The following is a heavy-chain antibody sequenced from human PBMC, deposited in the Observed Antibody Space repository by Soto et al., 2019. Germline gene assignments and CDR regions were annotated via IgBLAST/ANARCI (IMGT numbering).Heavy chain of an antibody. CDR1: GGSISSGGYS. CDR3: ARATYGSGSYYNDAFDY. J-gene: IGHJ4*02. D-gene: IGHD3-10*01. Sequence: QLQLQESGSGLVKPSQTLSLTCAVSGGSISSGGYSWSWIRQPPGKGLEWIGYIYHSGSTYYYPSLKSRGTISVDRSKNQFSLKLSSVTAADTAVYYCARATYGSGSYYNDAFDYWGQGTLVTVSS. V-gene: IGHV4-30-2*01. CDR2: IYHSGST.